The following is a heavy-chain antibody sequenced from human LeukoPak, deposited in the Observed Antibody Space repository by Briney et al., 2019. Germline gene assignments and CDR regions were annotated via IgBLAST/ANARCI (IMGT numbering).Heavy chain of an antibody. CDR2: IYYSGST. J-gene: IGHJ4*02. Sequence: SETLSLTCTVSGGSISSSSYYWGWIRQPPGKGLEWIGSIYYSGSTYYNPSLKSRVTISVDTSKNQFSLKLSSVTAADTAVYYCARGPDPTTKWFGESIAYFDYWGQGTLVTVSS. CDR1: GGSISSSSYY. D-gene: IGHD3-10*01. CDR3: ARGPDPTTKWFGESIAYFDY. V-gene: IGHV4-39*01.